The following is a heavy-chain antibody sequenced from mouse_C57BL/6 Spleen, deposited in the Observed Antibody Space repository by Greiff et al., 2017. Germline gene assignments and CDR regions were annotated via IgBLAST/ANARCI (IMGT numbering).Heavy chain of an antibody. CDR3: TRSHYDYDRGYAMDY. D-gene: IGHD2-4*01. Sequence: QVQLQQSGAELVRPGASVTLSCKASGYTFTDYEMHWVKQTPVHGLEWIGAIDPETGGTAYNQKFKGKAILTAAKSSSTAYMELRSLTSEDSAVYYCTRSHYDYDRGYAMDYWGQGTSVTVSS. CDR2: IDPETGGT. CDR1: GYTFTDYE. J-gene: IGHJ4*01. V-gene: IGHV1-15*01.